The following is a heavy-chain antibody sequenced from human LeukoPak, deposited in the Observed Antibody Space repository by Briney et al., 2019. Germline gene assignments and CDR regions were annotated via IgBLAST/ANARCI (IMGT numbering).Heavy chain of an antibody. CDR1: GGSISSGDYY. V-gene: IGHV4-30-4*01. J-gene: IGHJ4*02. D-gene: IGHD3-22*01. Sequence: PSETLSLTCTVSGGSISSGDYYWSWIRQPPGKGLEWIGYIYYSGSTYYNPSLKSRVTISVDTSKNQFSLKLSSVTAADTAVYYCARGGDYYDSSGYNYFDYWGQGTLVTVSS. CDR3: ARGGDYYDSSGYNYFDY. CDR2: IYYSGST.